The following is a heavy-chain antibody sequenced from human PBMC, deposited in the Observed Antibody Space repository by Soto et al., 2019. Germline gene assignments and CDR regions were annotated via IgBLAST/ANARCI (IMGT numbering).Heavy chain of an antibody. CDR1: GDSISSGGYY. Sequence: QVQLQESGPGLVKPSQTLSLTCTVSGDSISSGGYYWSWIRQHPGKGLEWIGYIYYSGSTYYNPSLKSRVIISVDTSKNQFSLKLSSVTAADTAVYYCARGSTVAAILFDYWGQVTLVTVSS. J-gene: IGHJ4*02. CDR2: IYYSGST. CDR3: ARGSTVAAILFDY. D-gene: IGHD2-15*01. V-gene: IGHV4-31*03.